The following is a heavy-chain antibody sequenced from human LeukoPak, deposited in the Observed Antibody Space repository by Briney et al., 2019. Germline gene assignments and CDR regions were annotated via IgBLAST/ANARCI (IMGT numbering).Heavy chain of an antibody. CDR2: ISYDGSNK. V-gene: IGHV3-30*18. D-gene: IGHD2-2*01. CDR3: AKEKGIYCCSVDCAPGMDV. CDR1: GFTFSNYG. Sequence: PGGSLRLSCAASGFTFSNYGMHWVRQAPGKGLEWVGVISYDGSNKYYADSVKGRFTFPRDNSKNTMYLQMSSLRADDTAVYYCAKEKGIYCCSVDCAPGMDVWGQGTTVTVSS. J-gene: IGHJ6*02.